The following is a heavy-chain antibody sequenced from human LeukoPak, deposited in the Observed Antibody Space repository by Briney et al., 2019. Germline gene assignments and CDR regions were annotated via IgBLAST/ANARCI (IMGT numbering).Heavy chain of an antibody. CDR2: ISSSSSYI. V-gene: IGHV3-21*01. J-gene: IGHJ4*02. CDR1: GFTFSSYS. Sequence: PGGSLRLSCAASGFTFSSYSMNWVRQAPGKGLEWVSSISSSSSYIYCADSVKGRFTISRDNAKNSLYLQMNSLRAEDTAVYYCAREYSSSHYFDYWGQGTLVTVSS. CDR3: AREYSSSHYFDY. D-gene: IGHD6-6*01.